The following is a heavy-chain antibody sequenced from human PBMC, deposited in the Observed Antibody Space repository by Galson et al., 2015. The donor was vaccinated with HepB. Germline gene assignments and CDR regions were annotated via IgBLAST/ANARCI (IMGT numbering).Heavy chain of an antibody. Sequence: SLRLSCAASGFTFSSYGMHWVRQAPGKGLEWVAVISYDGSNKYYADSVKGRFTISRDNSKNTLYLQMNSLRAEDTAVYYCAKGLKYIVVVPAAPLFIVSYFDLWGRGTLVTVSS. CDR3: AKGLKYIVVVPAAPLFIVSYFDL. D-gene: IGHD2-2*01. V-gene: IGHV3-30*18. CDR1: GFTFSSYG. CDR2: ISYDGSNK. J-gene: IGHJ2*01.